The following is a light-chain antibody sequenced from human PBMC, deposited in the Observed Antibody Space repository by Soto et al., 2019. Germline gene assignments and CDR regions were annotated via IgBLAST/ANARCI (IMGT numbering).Light chain of an antibody. J-gene: IGKJ1*01. V-gene: IGKV3-15*01. CDR1: QSVSSN. CDR3: QQYNNWLPWT. Sequence: IVMSLSPATLSVSQGERVTLSCRASQSVSSNLALYQQKVGQGPRLRIHGASTRATGIPVRFSGSGSGTEINLTISSLQPEDFAVYYCQQYNNWLPWTFGQGTKVDIK. CDR2: GAS.